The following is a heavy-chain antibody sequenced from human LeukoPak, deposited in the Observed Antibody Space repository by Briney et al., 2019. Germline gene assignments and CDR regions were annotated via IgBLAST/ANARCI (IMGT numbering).Heavy chain of an antibody. CDR3: ARDSAPGGESNWFDP. CDR2: IYSGGST. Sequence: PGGSLRLSYAASGFIVSSNYMSWVRQAPGKGLEWVSVIYSGGSTYYADSVKGRFTISRDNSKNTLYLQMNSLRAEDTAVYYCARDSAPGGESNWFDPWGQGTLVTVSS. CDR1: GFIVSSNY. V-gene: IGHV3-66*02. D-gene: IGHD3-10*01. J-gene: IGHJ5*02.